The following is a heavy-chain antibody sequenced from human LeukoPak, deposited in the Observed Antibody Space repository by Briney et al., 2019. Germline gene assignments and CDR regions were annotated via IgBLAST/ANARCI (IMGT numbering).Heavy chain of an antibody. V-gene: IGHV1-2*04. J-gene: IGHJ4*02. Sequence: GASVKVSCKASGYTFTDYHMHWVRQAPGQGLEWMGCINLDTGAAHYAQKFQDWLSMTRDTSINTVYMELSSLKSDDTAVYYCARGYCSSTSCFPVGDYWGQGTLVTVSS. D-gene: IGHD2-2*01. CDR2: INLDTGAA. CDR3: ARGYCSSTSCFPVGDY. CDR1: GYTFTDYH.